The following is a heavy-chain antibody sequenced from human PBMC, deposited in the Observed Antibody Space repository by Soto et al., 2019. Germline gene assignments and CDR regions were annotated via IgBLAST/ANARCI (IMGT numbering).Heavy chain of an antibody. CDR3: ARSPRGLGNFDY. J-gene: IGHJ4*02. V-gene: IGHV4-30-4*01. CDR1: GASISSGGAYY. CDR2: IHYSGST. Sequence: QVQLQESGPGLVKPSQTLSLTCAVSGASISSGGAYYWSWIRQSPGKGLEWIGYIHYSGSTYYNSSLKSRVTMSVDTAKNRFSLKVSSVTAADTAVYYCARSPRGLGNFDYWGQATLVTVSS. D-gene: IGHD3-10*01.